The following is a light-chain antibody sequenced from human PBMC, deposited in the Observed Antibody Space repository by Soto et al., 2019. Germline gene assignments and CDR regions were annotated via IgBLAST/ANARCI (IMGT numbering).Light chain of an antibody. CDR1: SGDVGGYDY. CDR3: SSYSVSGTRV. J-gene: IGLJ3*02. CDR2: DVS. V-gene: IGLV2-14*03. Sequence: QSALTQPASVSGSPGQSITISCTGTSGDVGGYDYVSWYQQHPGKAPKLIIFDVSSWPSGTSDRFSGSKSGNTASLAISGLQAEDDADYYCSSYSVSGTRVFGGGTKLTVL.